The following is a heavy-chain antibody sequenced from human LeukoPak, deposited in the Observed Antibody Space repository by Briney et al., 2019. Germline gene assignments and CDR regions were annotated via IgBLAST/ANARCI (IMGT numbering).Heavy chain of an antibody. CDR3: SRGSGWLSVY. J-gene: IGHJ4*02. V-gene: IGHV3-49*01. D-gene: IGHD6-19*01. CDR1: GFTFSAYY. CDR2: ISGGTT. Sequence: GGSLRLSCAASGFTFSAYYMSWFRQAPGKGLEWIGFISGGTTEYTASVKGRFTISRDDSTSIAYLQMNSLTTEDTAVYYCSRGSGWLSVYWGQGTLVTVPS.